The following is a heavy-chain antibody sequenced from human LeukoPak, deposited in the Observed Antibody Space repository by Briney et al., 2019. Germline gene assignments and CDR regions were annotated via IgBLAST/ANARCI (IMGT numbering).Heavy chain of an antibody. CDR2: IRSKANSYAT. CDR3: TSPLGTSDY. Sequence: GGSLRLSCAASGFTFSSYAMSWVRQASGKGLEWVGRIRSKANSYATAYAASVKGRFTISRDDSKNTAYLQMNSLKTEDTAVYYCTSPLGTSDYWGQGTLVTVSS. J-gene: IGHJ4*02. V-gene: IGHV3-73*01. CDR1: GFTFSSYA. D-gene: IGHD7-27*01.